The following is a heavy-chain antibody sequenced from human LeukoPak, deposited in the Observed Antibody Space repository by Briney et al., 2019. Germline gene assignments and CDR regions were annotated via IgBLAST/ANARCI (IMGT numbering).Heavy chain of an antibody. V-gene: IGHV3-23*01. J-gene: IGHJ5*02. CDR2: TVGGGDGT. CDR3: ARSQYYAGWFDP. Sequence: GGSLRLSCAASGFTFSSTSMSWVRQAPGKGLEWVAVTVGGGDGTYYADSVKGRFTISRDNSNNTLYLQMNSLRAEDTAVYYCARSQYYAGWFDPWGQGTLVTVSS. CDR1: GFTFSSTS. D-gene: IGHD3-16*01.